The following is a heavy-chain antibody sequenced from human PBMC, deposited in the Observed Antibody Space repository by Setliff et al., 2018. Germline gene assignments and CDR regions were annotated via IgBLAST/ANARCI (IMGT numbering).Heavy chain of an antibody. J-gene: IGHJ6*03. Sequence: SLTCNVSGGSFSSSDDYWGWIRQPPGKGPEWLGSISYSGRNHYSPSLKSRVTIFADTSKNQFSLLLNSVTAADTAVYYCARQKYWSGYYGEGYYYYMDVWGRGTTVTVSS. CDR2: ISYSGRN. D-gene: IGHD3-3*01. CDR1: GGSFSSSDDY. V-gene: IGHV4-39*01. CDR3: ARQKYWSGYYGEGYYYYMDV.